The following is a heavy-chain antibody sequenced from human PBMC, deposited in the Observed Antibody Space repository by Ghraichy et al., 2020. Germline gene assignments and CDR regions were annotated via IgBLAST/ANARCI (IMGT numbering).Heavy chain of an antibody. CDR3: ARPDEYDSSGYYLGY. J-gene: IGHJ4*02. V-gene: IGHV4-34*01. CDR1: GGSFSGYY. D-gene: IGHD3-22*01. CDR2: INHSGST. Sequence: SETLSLTCAVYGGSFSGYYWSWIRQPPGKGLEWIGEINHSGSTNYNPSLKSRVTISVDTSKNQFSLKLSSVTAADTAVYYCARPDEYDSSGYYLGYWGQGTLVTVSS.